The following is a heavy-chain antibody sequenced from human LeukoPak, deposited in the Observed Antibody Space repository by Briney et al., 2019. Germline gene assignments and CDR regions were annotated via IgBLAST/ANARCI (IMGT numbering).Heavy chain of an antibody. CDR3: ARDFWQDYYDSSGYYSS. V-gene: IGHV3-7*01. CDR2: IKQDGSEK. Sequence: GGSLRLSCAASGFTFSSYWMSWVRQAPGKGLEWVANIKQDGSEKYYVDSVKGRFTISRDNAKYSLYLQMNSLRAEDTAVYYCARDFWQDYYDSSGYYSSWGQGTLVTVS. J-gene: IGHJ4*02. CDR1: GFTFSSYW. D-gene: IGHD3-22*01.